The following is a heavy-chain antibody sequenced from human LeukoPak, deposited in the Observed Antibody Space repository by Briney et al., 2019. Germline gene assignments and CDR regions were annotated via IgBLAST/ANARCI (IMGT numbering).Heavy chain of an antibody. CDR1: GYTFTGYY. V-gene: IGHV1-2*02. CDR3: ASPHYDSSGYFPNAFDI. D-gene: IGHD3-22*01. Sequence: ASVKVSCKASGYTFTGYYMHWVRQAPGQGLEWMGWINPNSGGTNYAQKFQGRVTMTRDTSISTAYMELSSLRSEDTAVYYCASPHYDSSGYFPNAFDIWGQGTMVTVSS. CDR2: INPNSGGT. J-gene: IGHJ3*02.